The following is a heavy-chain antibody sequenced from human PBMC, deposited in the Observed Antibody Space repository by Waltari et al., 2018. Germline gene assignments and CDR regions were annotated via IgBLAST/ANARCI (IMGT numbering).Heavy chain of an antibody. CDR1: GYSISSGYY. V-gene: IGHV4-38-2*01. D-gene: IGHD5-18*01. CDR3: ARRGYSYGFFDY. Sequence: QVQLQESGPGLVKPSETLSLTCAVSGYSISSGYYWGWIRQPPGKGLEWIGSIYHSGRTYYNPSLKSRVTIAGDTSKNQFSLKLSSVTAADTAVYYCARRGYSYGFFDYWGQGTLVTVSS. J-gene: IGHJ4*02. CDR2: IYHSGRT.